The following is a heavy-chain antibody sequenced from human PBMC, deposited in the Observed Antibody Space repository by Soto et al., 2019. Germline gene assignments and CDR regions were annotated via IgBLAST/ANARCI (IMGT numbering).Heavy chain of an antibody. CDR2: ISSSSTI. CDR1: GFTFSSYS. Sequence: GGSLRLSCAASGFTFSSYSMNWVRQAPGKGLEWVSYISSSSTIYYADSVKGRFTISRDNAKNSLYLQMNSLRDEDTAVYYCAREPYDSSGNNWFDPWGQGTLVTVSS. J-gene: IGHJ5*02. CDR3: AREPYDSSGNNWFDP. D-gene: IGHD3-22*01. V-gene: IGHV3-48*02.